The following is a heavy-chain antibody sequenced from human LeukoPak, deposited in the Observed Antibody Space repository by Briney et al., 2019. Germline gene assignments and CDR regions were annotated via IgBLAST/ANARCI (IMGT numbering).Heavy chain of an antibody. CDR2: INANTGST. CDR3: ARDAFQGSSWSNWFDS. CDR1: GYTFNTNG. D-gene: IGHD6-13*01. V-gene: IGHV1-18*01. J-gene: IGHJ5*01. Sequence: ASVKVSCKASGYTFNTNGLNWVRQAPGQGLQWMGWINANTGSTNYAQIFQGRVTMTTGTSTNTAYLELTSLTSDDTAIYCARDAFQGSSWSNWFDSWGQGTLVIVSS.